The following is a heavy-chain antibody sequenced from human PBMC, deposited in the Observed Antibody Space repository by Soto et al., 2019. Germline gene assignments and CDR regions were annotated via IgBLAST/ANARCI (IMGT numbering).Heavy chain of an antibody. J-gene: IGHJ5*02. Sequence: PSETLSLTCTVSGGSISSGGYYWSWMRQLPGKGLEWIGNIHYSGSTYCNPSLESRVTISIDRSNNQFSLKLGSVTAADTAVYYCARTSTPMDYDFWSGYYTWFDPWGQGTLVTVSS. D-gene: IGHD3-3*01. CDR3: ARTSTPMDYDFWSGYYTWFDP. CDR2: IHYSGST. CDR1: GGSISSGGYY. V-gene: IGHV4-31*03.